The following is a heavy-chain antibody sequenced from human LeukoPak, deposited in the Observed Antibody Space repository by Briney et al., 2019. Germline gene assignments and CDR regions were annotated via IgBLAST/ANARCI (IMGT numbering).Heavy chain of an antibody. CDR2: IYTSGST. CDR1: GGSISSGSYY. CDR3: ARDQGQGYYYYYMDV. Sequence: ASETLSLTCTVSGGSISSGSYYWSWIRQPAGKGLEWIGRIYTSGSTDYNPSLKSRVTISVDTSKNQFSLKLSSVTAADTAVSYCARDQGQGYYYYYMDVWGKGTTVTVSS. V-gene: IGHV4-61*02. J-gene: IGHJ6*03.